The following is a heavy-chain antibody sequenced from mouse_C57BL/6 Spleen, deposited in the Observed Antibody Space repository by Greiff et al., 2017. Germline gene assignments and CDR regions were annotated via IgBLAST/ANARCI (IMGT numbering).Heavy chain of an antibody. Sequence: QVQLQQPGAELVKPGASVKLSCKASGYTFTSYWMHWVKQRPGQGLAWIGMIHPNSGSTNYNEKFKSKATLTVDKSSSTAYMQLSRLTSEDAAVYYCARGGYDGYPDYWGQGTTLTVSS. CDR1: GYTFTSYW. CDR3: ARGGYDGYPDY. CDR2: IHPNSGST. J-gene: IGHJ2*01. V-gene: IGHV1-64*01. D-gene: IGHD2-3*01.